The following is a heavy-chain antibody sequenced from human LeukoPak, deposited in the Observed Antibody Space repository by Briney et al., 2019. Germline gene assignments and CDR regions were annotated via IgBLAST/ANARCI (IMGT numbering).Heavy chain of an antibody. CDR2: TNPSGGST. J-gene: IGHJ4*02. CDR3: ARDITRRSSIAAAGTLDY. CDR1: GYTFTSYY. D-gene: IGHD6-13*01. V-gene: IGHV1-46*01. Sequence: ASVKVSCKASGYTFTSYYMHWVRQAPGQGLEWMGITNPSGGSTSYAQKFQGRVTMTRDTSTSTVYMELSSLRSEDTAVYYCARDITRRSSIAAAGTLDYWGQGTLVTVSS.